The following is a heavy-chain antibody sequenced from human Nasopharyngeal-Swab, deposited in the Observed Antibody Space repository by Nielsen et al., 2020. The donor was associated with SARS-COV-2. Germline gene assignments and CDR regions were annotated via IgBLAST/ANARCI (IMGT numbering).Heavy chain of an antibody. D-gene: IGHD3-3*01. CDR3: ARAIKIFGAVVGSFDP. J-gene: IGHJ5*02. CDR1: GGSMTSNNYY. CDR2: IYYNGIT. Sequence: SETLSLTCSVSGGSMTSNNYYWGWIRRPPEKGLEWIGNIYYNGITYYNPSLKSRVTISLDTSKSQFSLKLTSVTAADTAVYYCARAIKIFGAVVGSFDPWGQGTLVTVFS. V-gene: IGHV4-39*07.